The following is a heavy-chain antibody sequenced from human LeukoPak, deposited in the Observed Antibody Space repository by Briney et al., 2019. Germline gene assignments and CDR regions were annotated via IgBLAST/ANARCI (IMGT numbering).Heavy chain of an antibody. V-gene: IGHV1-2*04. CDR2: INPNSGGT. Sequence: RASVKVSCKASGYTFTGYYMHWVRQAPGQGPEWMGWINPNSGGTNYAQKFQGWVTMTRDTSISTAYMELSRLRSDDTAVYYCAVGGLLWFGEFHQPSFDYWGQGTLVTVSS. CDR1: GYTFTGYY. D-gene: IGHD3-10*01. CDR3: AVGGLLWFGEFHQPSFDY. J-gene: IGHJ4*02.